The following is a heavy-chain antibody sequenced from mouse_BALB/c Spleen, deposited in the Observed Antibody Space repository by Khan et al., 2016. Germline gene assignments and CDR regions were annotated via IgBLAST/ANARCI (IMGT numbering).Heavy chain of an antibody. J-gene: IGHJ3*01. D-gene: IGHD1-1*01. CDR1: GFTFSDYY. CDR2: ISNGGGST. CDR3: ARHGYYCSSGFAY. V-gene: IGHV5-12*02. Sequence: EVELVESGGGLVQPGGSLKLSCATSGFTFSDYYMYWVRQTPEKRLEWVAYISNGGGSTYYPDTVKGRFTISRDNATNTLYLQMSRLKSEDTAMYYCARHGYYCSSGFAYWGQGTLVTVSA.